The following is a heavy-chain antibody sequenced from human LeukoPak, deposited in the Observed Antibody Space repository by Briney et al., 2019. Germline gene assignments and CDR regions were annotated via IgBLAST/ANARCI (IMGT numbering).Heavy chain of an antibody. V-gene: IGHV3-23*01. CDR2: TSGSGGST. CDR1: GFTFSSYA. J-gene: IGHJ4*02. Sequence: GGSLRLSCAASGFTFSSYAMSWVRQAPGKGLEWVSATSGSGGSTYYADSVKGRFTISRDNSKNTLYLQINSLRAEDTAVYYCAKVQKERQLYSNIDYWGQGTLVTVSS. D-gene: IGHD4-11*01. CDR3: AKVQKERQLYSNIDY.